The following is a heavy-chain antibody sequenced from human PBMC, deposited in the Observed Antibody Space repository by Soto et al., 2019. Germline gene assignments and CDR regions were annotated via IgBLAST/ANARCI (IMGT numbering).Heavy chain of an antibody. J-gene: IGHJ4*02. CDR3: ARVTGLYYGSGSYSPLYYFDY. Sequence: ASVRVSCKASGVTFSSYAISWVRQAPGQGLEWMGGIIPIFGTANYAQKFQGRVTITADKSTSTAYMELSSLRSEDTAVYYCARVTGLYYGSGSYSPLYYFDYWGQGTLVTVSS. CDR1: GVTFSSYA. D-gene: IGHD3-10*01. V-gene: IGHV1-69*06. CDR2: IIPIFGTA.